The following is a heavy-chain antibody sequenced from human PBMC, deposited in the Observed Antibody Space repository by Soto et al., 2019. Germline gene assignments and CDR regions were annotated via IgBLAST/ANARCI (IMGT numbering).Heavy chain of an antibody. V-gene: IGHV1-2*04. CDR2: INPNSGGT. CDR3: ARGPMYSSSWYPSFDY. CDR1: GYTFTGYY. D-gene: IGHD6-13*01. J-gene: IGHJ4*02. Sequence: ASVTVSCKASGYTFTGYYMHWVRQAPGQGLEWMGWINPNSGGTNYAQKFQGWVTMTRDTSISTAYMELSRLRSDDTAVYYCARGPMYSSSWYPSFDYWGQGTLVTVSS.